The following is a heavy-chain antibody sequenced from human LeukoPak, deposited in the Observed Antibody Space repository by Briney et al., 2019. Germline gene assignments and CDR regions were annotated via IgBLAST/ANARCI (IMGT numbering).Heavy chain of an antibody. CDR2: INSSGIVI. Sequence: GGSLRLSCAASGFTFSTYSMNWVRQAPGKGLEWVSYINSSGIVIYYADSVKGRFTISRDNAKNSLYLQMNSLRAEDTAIYYCARESGSTREWGQGTMVTVSS. CDR1: GFTFSTYS. V-gene: IGHV3-48*04. D-gene: IGHD2-2*01. CDR3: ARESGSTRE. J-gene: IGHJ3*01.